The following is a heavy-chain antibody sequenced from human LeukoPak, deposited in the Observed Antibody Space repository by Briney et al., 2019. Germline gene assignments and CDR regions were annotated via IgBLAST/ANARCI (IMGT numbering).Heavy chain of an antibody. CDR3: ARESPLRVDY. Sequence: GGSLRLSCAASGFTFSSYSMNWVRQAPGEGLEWVSYISSSSSTINYADSVRGRFTISRDNAKNSLYLQMNSLRAEDTAVYYCARESPLRVDYWGQGTLVTVSS. CDR1: GFTFSSYS. CDR2: ISSSSSTI. J-gene: IGHJ4*02. V-gene: IGHV3-48*01.